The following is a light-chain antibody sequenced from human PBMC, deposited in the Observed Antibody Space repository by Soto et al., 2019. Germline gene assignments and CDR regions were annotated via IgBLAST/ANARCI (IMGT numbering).Light chain of an antibody. CDR3: SSYAGSNNYVV. J-gene: IGLJ2*01. Sequence: QSALTQPPSASGSPGQSVTISCTGTSSDVGGYNYVSWYQQHPGKAPKLMIYEVNMRPSGVPDRFSGSKSGNTASLTVSGLQAEDEADYYCSSYAGSNNYVVFGGGTKVTV. CDR1: SSDVGGYNY. CDR2: EVN. V-gene: IGLV2-8*01.